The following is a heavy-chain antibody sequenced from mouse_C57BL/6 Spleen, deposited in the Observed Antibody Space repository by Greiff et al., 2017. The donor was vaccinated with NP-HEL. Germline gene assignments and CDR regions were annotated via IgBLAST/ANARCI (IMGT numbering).Heavy chain of an antibody. Sequence: DVMLVESGGGLVQPKGSLKLSCAASGFTFNTYAMHWVRQAPGKGLEWVARIRSKSSNYATYYADSVKDRFTISRDDSQSMLYLQMNNLKTEDTAMYYCVSSTIVTTNYYAMDYWGQGTSVTVSS. V-gene: IGHV10-3*01. CDR3: VSSTIVTTNYYAMDY. J-gene: IGHJ4*01. CDR2: IRSKSSNYAT. CDR1: GFTFNTYA. D-gene: IGHD2-5*01.